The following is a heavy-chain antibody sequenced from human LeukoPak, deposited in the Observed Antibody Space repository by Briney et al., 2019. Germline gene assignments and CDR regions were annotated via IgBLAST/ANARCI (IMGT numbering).Heavy chain of an antibody. D-gene: IGHD3-10*01. J-gene: IGHJ4*02. CDR3: ARSYSSSYYGSGSYPY. V-gene: IGHV4-59*01. CDR2: VYYSGGT. CDR1: GDSISSYY. Sequence: SETLSLTCTVSGDSISSYYWTWIRQPPGKGLEWIGYVYYSGGTTYNPSLKGRVTILIDTSKTQFSLNLTSVTAADTAVYYCARSYSSSYYGSGSYPYWGQGTLVTVSS.